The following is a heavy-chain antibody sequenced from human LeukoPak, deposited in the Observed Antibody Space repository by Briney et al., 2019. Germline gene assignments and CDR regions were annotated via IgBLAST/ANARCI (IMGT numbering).Heavy chain of an antibody. CDR1: GFTFSSYS. CDR2: ISSSSSTI. CDR3: ARDGSGWYPDY. Sequence: GGSLRLSCAASGFTFSSYSMNWVRQSPGKGLEWVSYISSSSSTIYYADSVKGRFTISRDNAKNSLYLQMNSLRAEDTAVYYCARDGSGWYPDYWGQGTLVTVSS. D-gene: IGHD6-13*01. V-gene: IGHV3-48*04. J-gene: IGHJ4*02.